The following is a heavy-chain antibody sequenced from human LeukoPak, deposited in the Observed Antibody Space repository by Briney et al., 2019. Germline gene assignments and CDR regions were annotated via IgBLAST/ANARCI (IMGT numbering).Heavy chain of an antibody. J-gene: IGHJ4*02. CDR3: ATGPLGYCSSTSCYFPCH. CDR2: FDPEDGET. CDR1: GYTLTELS. D-gene: IGHD2-2*01. Sequence: ASVKVSCKVSGYTLTELSMHWVRQAPGKGLEWMGGFDPEDGETIYAQKFQGRVTMTKDTSTDTAYMELSSLRSEDTAVYYCATGPLGYCSSTSCYFPCHWGQGTLVTVSS. V-gene: IGHV1-24*01.